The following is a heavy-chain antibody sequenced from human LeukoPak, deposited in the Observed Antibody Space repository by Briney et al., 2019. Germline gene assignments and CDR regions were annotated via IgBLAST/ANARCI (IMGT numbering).Heavy chain of an antibody. CDR2: IRYDGSNK. CDR1: GFTFSSYG. D-gene: IGHD3-22*01. V-gene: IGHV3-30*02. Sequence: PGGSLRLSCAASGFTFSSYGMHWVRQAPGKGLEWVAFIRYDGSNKYYADSVKGRFTISRDNAKNSLYLQMNSLRAEDTALYYCARMAYYYDSSGYYSTFDYWGQGTLVTVSS. J-gene: IGHJ4*02. CDR3: ARMAYYYDSSGYYSTFDY.